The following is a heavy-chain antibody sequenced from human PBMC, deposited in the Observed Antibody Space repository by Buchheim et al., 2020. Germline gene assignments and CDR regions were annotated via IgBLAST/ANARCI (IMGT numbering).Heavy chain of an antibody. D-gene: IGHD3-22*01. Sequence: EVQLVESGGGLVLPGGSLRLSCAASGFTFDDYAMHWVRQAPGKGLEWVSLISWDGGSTYYADSVKGRFTISRDNSKNSLYLQMNSLRAEDTALYYCAKDMGRRGPMIVSPIDYWGQGTL. CDR3: AKDMGRRGPMIVSPIDY. CDR1: GFTFDDYA. J-gene: IGHJ4*02. CDR2: ISWDGGST. V-gene: IGHV3-43D*04.